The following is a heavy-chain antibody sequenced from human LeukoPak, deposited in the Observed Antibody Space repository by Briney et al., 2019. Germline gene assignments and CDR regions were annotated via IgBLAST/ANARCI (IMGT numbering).Heavy chain of an antibody. Sequence: GESLKISCKASGYTYWIGWVRQMPGKGLEWMGIIYPGDSETKYSPSFQGQVTISADKSISTAYLQWSSLKASDTAMYYCATVFDSSGWSGSDYWGQGTLVTVSS. CDR3: ATVFDSSGWSGSDY. J-gene: IGHJ4*02. CDR1: GYTYW. CDR2: IYPGDSET. V-gene: IGHV5-51*01. D-gene: IGHD6-19*01.